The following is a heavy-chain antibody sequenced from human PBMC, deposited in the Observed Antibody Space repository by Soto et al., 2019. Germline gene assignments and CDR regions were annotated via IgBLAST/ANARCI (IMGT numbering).Heavy chain of an antibody. V-gene: IGHV3-23*01. J-gene: IGHJ6*02. D-gene: IGHD3-10*01. CDR1: GFTFSHYV. CDR3: AKARASYLSASYFYYGLDV. CDR2: ISGSGSSV. Sequence: EVELLESGGGLVRPGGSLRLSCAASGFTFSHYVLSWVRQSPERGLEWVSSISGSGSSVYVADSVRGRFIMSRDLSTNTVSLQMNSLRAEDTAVYYCAKARASYLSASYFYYGLDVWGQGTTVTVSS.